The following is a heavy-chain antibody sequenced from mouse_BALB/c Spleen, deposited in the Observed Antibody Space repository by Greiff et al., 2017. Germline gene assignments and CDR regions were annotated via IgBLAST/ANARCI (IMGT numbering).Heavy chain of an antibody. CDR2: IDPFNGGT. D-gene: IGHD1-3*01. V-gene: IGHV1S135*01. J-gene: IGHJ4*01. Sequence: VQLKQSGPELMKPGASVKISCKASGYSFTSYYMHWVKQSHGKSLEWIGYIDPFNGGTSYNQKFKGKATLTVDKSSSTAYMHLSSLTSEDSAVYYCASNSYAMDYWGQGTSVTVSS. CDR1: GYSFTSYY. CDR3: ASNSYAMDY.